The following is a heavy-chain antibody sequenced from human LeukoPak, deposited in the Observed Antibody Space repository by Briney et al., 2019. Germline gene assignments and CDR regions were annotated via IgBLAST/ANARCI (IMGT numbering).Heavy chain of an antibody. CDR1: GGTFSSYA. V-gene: IGHV1-69*05. Sequence: SVKVSCKASGGTFSSYAISWVRQAPGQGLEWMGGIIPIFGTANYAQKFQGRVTITTDESTSTAYMELSSLRSEDTAVYYYAREGFGESSGYMDVWGKGTTVTVSS. CDR3: AREGFGESSGYMDV. D-gene: IGHD3-10*01. J-gene: IGHJ6*03. CDR2: IIPIFGTA.